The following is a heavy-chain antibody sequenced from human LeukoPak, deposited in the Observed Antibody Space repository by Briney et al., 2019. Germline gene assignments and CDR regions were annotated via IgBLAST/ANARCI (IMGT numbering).Heavy chain of an antibody. CDR2: ISSVSRT. Sequence: PGGSLTLSCAASGFTFSTFALSWFRQAPGKGLEWVSAISSVSRTYYAGSVKGRSAISRDNSENTLFLHMNSLRSEDTAIYYCAKEVPGPGWYTVDYWGQGTLVTVSS. V-gene: IGHV3-23*01. J-gene: IGHJ4*02. CDR3: AKEVPGPGWYTVDY. D-gene: IGHD6-19*01. CDR1: GFTFSTFA.